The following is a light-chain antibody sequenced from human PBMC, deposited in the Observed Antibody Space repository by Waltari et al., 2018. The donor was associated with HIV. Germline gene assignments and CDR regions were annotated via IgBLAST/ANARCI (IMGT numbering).Light chain of an antibody. Sequence: SDEVTQTPSVSVSPGQTARITCSGETLPKKFVYWYQQKPGQAPVVVIYKDSERPPGIQERLSGSSAGTRATLTISGVQAEDEADYYWQSADRSGTSFGGGTKLTVL. J-gene: IGLJ2*01. CDR2: KDS. CDR3: QSADRSGTS. V-gene: IGLV3-25*03. CDR1: TLPKKF.